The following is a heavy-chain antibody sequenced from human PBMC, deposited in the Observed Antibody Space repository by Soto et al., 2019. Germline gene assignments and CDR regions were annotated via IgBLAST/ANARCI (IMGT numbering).Heavy chain of an antibody. CDR3: ARGVGCGDYDGTSGMDV. V-gene: IGHV1-69*12. J-gene: IGHJ6*02. CDR2: IIPIFGTA. D-gene: IGHD4-17*01. CDR1: GGTFSSYA. Sequence: QVQLVQSGAEVKKPGSSVKVSCKASGGTFSSYAISWVRQAPGQGLEWMGGIIPIFGTANYAQKFQGRVTIAADESTSTAYMELSSLRSGDTAVYYCARGVGCGDYDGTSGMDVWGQGTTVTVSS.